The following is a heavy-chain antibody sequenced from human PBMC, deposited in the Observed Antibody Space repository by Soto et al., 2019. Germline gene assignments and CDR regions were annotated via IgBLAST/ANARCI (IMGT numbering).Heavy chain of an antibody. V-gene: IGHV3-7*03. Sequence: GSLRLSCAASGFTFSSYWMSWVRQAPGKGLEWVANIKQDGSEKYYVDSVKGRFTISRDNAKNSLYLQMNSLRAEDTAVYYCATSIAAAGNDAFDIWGQGTMVTVSS. CDR1: GFTFSSYW. CDR3: ATSIAAAGNDAFDI. D-gene: IGHD6-13*01. J-gene: IGHJ3*02. CDR2: IKQDGSEK.